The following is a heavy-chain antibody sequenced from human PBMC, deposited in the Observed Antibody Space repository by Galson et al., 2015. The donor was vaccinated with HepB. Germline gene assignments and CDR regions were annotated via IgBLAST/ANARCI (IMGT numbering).Heavy chain of an antibody. D-gene: IGHD4-11*01. CDR1: GGTFSSYA. J-gene: IGHJ3*02. Sequence: SVKVSCKASGGTFSSYAISWVRQAPGQGLEWMGGIVPIFGTANYAQKFQGRVTITADESTSTAYMELSSLRSEDTAVYYCARSYSNHPRAFDIWGQGTMVTVSS. V-gene: IGHV1-69*13. CDR2: IVPIFGTA. CDR3: ARSYSNHPRAFDI.